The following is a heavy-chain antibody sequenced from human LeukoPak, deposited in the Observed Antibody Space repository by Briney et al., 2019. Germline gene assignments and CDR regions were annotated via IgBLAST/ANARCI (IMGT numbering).Heavy chain of an antibody. CDR3: ARARAVAGTIDY. V-gene: IGHV3-30-3*01. J-gene: IGHJ4*02. D-gene: IGHD6-19*01. CDR2: ISYDGSNK. CDR1: GFTFSSYT. Sequence: PGGCLRLSCAAPGFTFSSYTMHWVRQAPCKGLEWVVVISYDGSNKYYADSVKGRFTISRDNSKNTLYLQMNSLRAEDTAVYYCARARAVAGTIDYWGQGTLVTVSS.